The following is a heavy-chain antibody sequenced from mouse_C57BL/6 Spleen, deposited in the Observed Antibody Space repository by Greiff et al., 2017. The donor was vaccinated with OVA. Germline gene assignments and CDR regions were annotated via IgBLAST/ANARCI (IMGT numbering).Heavy chain of an antibody. Sequence: QVQLQQPGAELVRPGSSVKLSCKASGYTFTSYWMHWVKQRPIQGLEWIGNIDPSDSETHYNQKFKDKATLTVDKSSSTAYMQLSSLTSEDSAVYYCARFETVVAHFDYWGQGTTLTVSS. D-gene: IGHD1-1*01. CDR3: ARFETVVAHFDY. V-gene: IGHV1-52*01. CDR1: GYTFTSYW. CDR2: IDPSDSET. J-gene: IGHJ2*01.